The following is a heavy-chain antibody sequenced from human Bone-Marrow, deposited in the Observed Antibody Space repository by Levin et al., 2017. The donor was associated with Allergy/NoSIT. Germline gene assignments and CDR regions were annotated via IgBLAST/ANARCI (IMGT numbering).Heavy chain of an antibody. CDR3: ARERTGLPPDY. CDR1: GGTFSSYA. D-gene: IGHD3-16*01. Sequence: KISCKASGGTFSSYAISWVRQAPGQGLEWMGRIIPILGIANYAQKFQGRVTITADKSTSTAYMELSSLRSEDTAVYYCARERTGLPPDYWGQGTLVTVSS. J-gene: IGHJ4*02. V-gene: IGHV1-69*04. CDR2: IIPILGIA.